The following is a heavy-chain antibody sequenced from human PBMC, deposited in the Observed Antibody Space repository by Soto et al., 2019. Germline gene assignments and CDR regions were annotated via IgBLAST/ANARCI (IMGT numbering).Heavy chain of an antibody. CDR2: IKHDGSEK. CDR3: ARGLYSRGY. D-gene: IGHD3-16*01. J-gene: IGHJ4*02. CDR1: GFSFSSNW. V-gene: IGHV3-7*03. Sequence: EVQLVESGGDLVQPGGSLRLSCVVSGFSFSSNWMYWVRQAPGKGLERVAHIKHDGSEKYYGDSVKGRFAISRDNAKNSLYLQMNSLSVDDTAVYYCARGLYSRGYWGQGTLVTVSS.